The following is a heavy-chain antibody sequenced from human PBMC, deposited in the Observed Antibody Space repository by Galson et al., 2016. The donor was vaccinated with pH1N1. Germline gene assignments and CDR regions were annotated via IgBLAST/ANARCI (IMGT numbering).Heavy chain of an antibody. Sequence: ETLSLTCSVSGDSMDTHYWTWLRQSPGRALEWIGYVSSSGTTNSNPSLRSRVSISLDKSQNQFSLTLTSVTAADTAVFFCARGRGWLVLDYWGQGIVVAVSS. CDR3: ARGRGWLVLDY. CDR2: VSSSGTT. D-gene: IGHD3-9*01. V-gene: IGHV4-4*09. CDR1: GDSMDTHY. J-gene: IGHJ4*02.